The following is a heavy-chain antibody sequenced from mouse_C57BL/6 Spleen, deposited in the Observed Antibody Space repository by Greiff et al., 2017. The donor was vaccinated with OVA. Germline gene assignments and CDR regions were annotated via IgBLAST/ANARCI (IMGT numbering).Heavy chain of an antibody. CDR1: GFTFSDYS. D-gene: IGHD1-1*01. CDR2: INYDGSST. V-gene: IGHV5-16*01. J-gene: IGHJ1*03. CDR3: ARGAGYGSSPLCYFDV. Sequence: DVKLVESEGGLVQPGSSMKLSCTASGFTFSDYSMAWVRQVPEKGLEWVANINYDGSSTYYLESLKSLFIISRDNSYNCLYMQMSSLKSEDTATYYCARGAGYGSSPLCYFDVWGTGTTVTVSS.